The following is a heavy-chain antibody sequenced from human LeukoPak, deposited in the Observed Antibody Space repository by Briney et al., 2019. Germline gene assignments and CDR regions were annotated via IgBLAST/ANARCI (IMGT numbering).Heavy chain of an antibody. D-gene: IGHD5-24*01. J-gene: IGHJ4*02. Sequence: PSQTLSLTCAVYGESFSSYYWSWIRQPPGKGLEWIGEINNGGNTNYNPNLKGRVTMSVDTSKNQFSMKLSSVTAADTAVYYCARVDGDGYNIPDYWGQGTLVTVSS. CDR2: INNGGNT. CDR3: ARVDGDGYNIPDY. V-gene: IGHV4-34*01. CDR1: GESFSSYY.